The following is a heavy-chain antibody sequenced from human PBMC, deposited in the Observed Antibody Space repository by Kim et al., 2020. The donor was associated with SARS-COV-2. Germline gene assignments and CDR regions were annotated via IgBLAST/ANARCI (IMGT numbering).Heavy chain of an antibody. CDR3: ARDGNLGTTGTYAAFDY. V-gene: IGHV3-30-3*01. Sequence: GGSLRLSCAASGFTFSSYAMHWVRQAPGKGLEWVAVISYDGSNKYYADSVKGRFTISRDNSKNTLYLQMNSLRAEDTAVYYCARDGNLGTTGTYAAFDY. D-gene: IGHD1-1*01. CDR2: ISYDGSNK. CDR1: GFTFSSYA. J-gene: IGHJ4*01.